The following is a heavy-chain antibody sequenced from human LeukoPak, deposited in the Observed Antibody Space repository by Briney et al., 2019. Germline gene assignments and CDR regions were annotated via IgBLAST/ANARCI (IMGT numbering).Heavy chain of an antibody. D-gene: IGHD3-22*01. CDR2: ISSSGSTK. Sequence: GGSLRLSCAASRFAFSSYNMNWVRQAPGKGVEWISYISSSGSTKYYADSVKGRFTISRDNAQNSLYLQMNSLRAEDTAVYYCAMYYDSSGKNYWGQGTLVSVSS. J-gene: IGHJ4*02. CDR3: AMYYDSSGKNY. V-gene: IGHV3-48*01. CDR1: RFAFSSYN.